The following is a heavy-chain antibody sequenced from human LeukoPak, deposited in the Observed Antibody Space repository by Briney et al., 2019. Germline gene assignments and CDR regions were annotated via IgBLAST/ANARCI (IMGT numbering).Heavy chain of an antibody. CDR3: ARDWAAARDGMDV. D-gene: IGHD6-6*01. V-gene: IGHV1-18*01. CDR2: ISAYNGNT. CDR1: GYTFTSYG. J-gene: IGHJ6*02. Sequence: ASVKVSCKASGYTFTSYGISWVRQAPGQGLEWMGWISAYNGNTDYAQKPQGRVTMTTDTSTSTAYMELRSLRSDDTAVYYCARDWAAARDGMDVWGQGTTVTVSS.